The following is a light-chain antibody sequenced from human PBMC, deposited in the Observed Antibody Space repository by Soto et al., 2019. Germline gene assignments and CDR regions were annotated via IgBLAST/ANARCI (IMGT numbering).Light chain of an antibody. V-gene: IGKV1-5*03. CDR2: KAS. Sequence: DIQMTQSPSTLSGSVGDRVTITCRASQTISSWLAWYQQTPGKAPKLLIYKASTLKSGVQSRFSGSGSGTEFTLTISSLQPDDFATYDGQHYNSYSEAFGQGPKVELK. J-gene: IGKJ1*01. CDR3: QHYNSYSEA. CDR1: QTISSW.